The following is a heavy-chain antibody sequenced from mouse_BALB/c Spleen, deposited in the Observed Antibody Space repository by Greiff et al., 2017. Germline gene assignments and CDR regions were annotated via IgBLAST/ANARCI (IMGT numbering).Heavy chain of an antibody. CDR3: ARPDFAY. V-gene: IGHV1-7*01. CDR2: INPSTGYT. J-gene: IGHJ3*01. CDR1: GYTFTSYW. Sequence: QVQLKESGAELAKPGASVKMSCKASGYTFTSYWMHWVKQRPGQGLEWIGYINPSTGYTEYNQKFKDKATLTADKSSSTAYMQLSSLTSEDSAVYYCARPDFAYWGQGTLVTVSA.